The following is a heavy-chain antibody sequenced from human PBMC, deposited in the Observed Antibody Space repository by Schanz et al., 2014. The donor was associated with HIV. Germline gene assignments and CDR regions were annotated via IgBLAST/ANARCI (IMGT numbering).Heavy chain of an antibody. V-gene: IGHV1-8*01. J-gene: IGHJ4*03. Sequence: QVQLVQSGAEVKNPGASVKVSCKASGYTFSNFDINWVRQATGQGLEWMGWMNPNSGNTGYAQKFRGRVTMTRNTSTGTAYMELSSLRSDDTAVYYCAKGQDWPGPQLDHWGHGSLVIVSS. D-gene: IGHD3-9*01. CDR2: MNPNSGNT. CDR1: GYTFSNFD. CDR3: AKGQDWPGPQLDH.